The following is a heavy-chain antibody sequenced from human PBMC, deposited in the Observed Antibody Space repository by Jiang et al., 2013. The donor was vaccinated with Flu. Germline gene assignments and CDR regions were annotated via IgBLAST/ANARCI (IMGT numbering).Heavy chain of an antibody. CDR3: ARESSSSWYGNHNWFDP. CDR1: GDSVSSNSAA. D-gene: IGHD6-13*01. V-gene: IGHV6-1*01. CDR2: TYYRSKWYN. J-gene: IGHJ5*02. Sequence: QTLSLTCAISGDSVSSNSAAWNWIRQSPSRGLEWLGRTYYRSKWYNDYAVSVKSRITINPDTSKNQFSLQLNSVTPEDTAVYYCARESSSSWYGNHNWFDPWGQGTLVTVSS.